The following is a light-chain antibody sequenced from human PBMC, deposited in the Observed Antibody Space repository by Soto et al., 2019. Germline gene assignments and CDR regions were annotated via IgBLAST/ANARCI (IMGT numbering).Light chain of an antibody. CDR3: QLLYNYPLT. CDR2: GAS. J-gene: IGKJ4*01. Sequence: DIQLTQSPSFLSASVGVRVTITCRASQGIFTDLAWYQQEPGKAPKLLIYGASTLQSGVPSRFSGSVSATDFTLTIHGRQPEDVSTYYCQLLYNYPLTLGDGTKVDI. V-gene: IGKV1-9*01. CDR1: QGIFTD.